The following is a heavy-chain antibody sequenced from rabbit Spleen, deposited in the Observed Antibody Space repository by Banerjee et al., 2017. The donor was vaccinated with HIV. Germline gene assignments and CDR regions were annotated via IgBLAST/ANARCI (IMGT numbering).Heavy chain of an antibody. CDR2: IYAGTSGGT. Sequence: QSLEESGGGLVKPGASLTLTCTTSGFSFNSVFWICWVRQAPGKGLEWIACIYAGTSGGTYYASWAKGRFTISKTSSTTVTLQMTSLTAADTATYFCARNGGNIGDGFNLWGQSTLVTVS. D-gene: IGHD4-2*01. J-gene: IGHJ4*01. CDR3: ARNGGNIGDGFNL. CDR1: GFSFNSVFW. V-gene: IGHV1S40*01.